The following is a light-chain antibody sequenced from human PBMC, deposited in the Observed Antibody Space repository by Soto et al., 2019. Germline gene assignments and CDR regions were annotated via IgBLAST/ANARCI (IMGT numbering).Light chain of an antibody. CDR2: EVT. CDR3: CSYAGNYSPALV. CDR1: SSDVGGYNF. J-gene: IGLJ2*01. Sequence: QSVLTQPPSASGSPGQSVTISCTGTSSDVGGYNFVSWYQQHPGKATNLMIYEVTKRPSGVPDRFSGSKSGNTAPLTVSVLQAEDEADYYCCSYAGNYSPALVFGGGTKLTVL. V-gene: IGLV2-8*01.